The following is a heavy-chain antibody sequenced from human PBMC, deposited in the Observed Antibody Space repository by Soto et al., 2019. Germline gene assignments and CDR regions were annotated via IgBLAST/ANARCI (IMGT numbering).Heavy chain of an antibody. CDR2: ISGSAYSS. Sequence: PGGSMRLSSAASGFTFSNAWINWVRQAPGKGLEWISGISGSAYSSYYAGSVKGRFIISRDNSKNTPYLEMNSLRAEDTAVYYCAKDKGNYDNSGAPYGMDVWGQGTTVTVSS. CDR3: AKDKGNYDNSGAPYGMDV. CDR1: GFTFSNAW. J-gene: IGHJ6*02. D-gene: IGHD3-22*01. V-gene: IGHV3-23*01.